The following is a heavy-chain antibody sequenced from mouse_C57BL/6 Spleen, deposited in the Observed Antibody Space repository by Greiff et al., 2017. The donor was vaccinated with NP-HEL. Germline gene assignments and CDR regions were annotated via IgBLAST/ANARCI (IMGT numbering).Heavy chain of an antibody. D-gene: IGHD1-1*01. V-gene: IGHV3-6*01. CDR3: ARREVHYDGSSRDYYAMDY. J-gene: IGHJ4*01. Sequence: EVQLQQSGPGLVKPSQSLSLTCSVTGYSITSGYYWNWIRQFPGNKLEWMGYISYDGSNNYNPSLKNRISITRDTSQNQFFLKLNSVTTEDTATYYCARREVHYDGSSRDYYAMDYWGQGTSVTVSS. CDR2: ISYDGSN. CDR1: GYSITSGYY.